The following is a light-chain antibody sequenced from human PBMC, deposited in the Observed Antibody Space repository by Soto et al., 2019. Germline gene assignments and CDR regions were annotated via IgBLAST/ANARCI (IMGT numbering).Light chain of an antibody. CDR2: DAT. CDR1: QRVSNNF. Sequence: LTQFPGTLSLSPGETATLSCGASQRVSNNFLGWYKQKPCLPPRLLIYDATSRANGIPERFSGRGSGTQFTLTISRMEPEDFAVYYCQQYGSSGTFGHGTKVDIK. CDR3: QQYGSSGT. V-gene: IGKV3D-20*01. J-gene: IGKJ1*01.